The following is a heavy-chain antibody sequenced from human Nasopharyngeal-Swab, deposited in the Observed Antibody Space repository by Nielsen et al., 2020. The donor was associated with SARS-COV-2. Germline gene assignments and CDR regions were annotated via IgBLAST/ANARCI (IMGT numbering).Heavy chain of an antibody. D-gene: IGHD1-14*01. CDR3: ARDRRTGYMDV. Sequence: SETLSLTCTVSGVSIDSGAYYWTWIRQLPGKGLEWIGSIYFGGTYYNPSLESRLIISMDTSKNQFSLTLASVTAADTAVYYCARDRRTGYMDVWGKGTAVTVSS. J-gene: IGHJ6*03. V-gene: IGHV4-31*03. CDR2: IYFGGT. CDR1: GVSIDSGAYY.